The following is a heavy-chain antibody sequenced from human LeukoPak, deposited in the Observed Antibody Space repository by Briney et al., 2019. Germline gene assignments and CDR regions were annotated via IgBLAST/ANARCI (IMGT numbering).Heavy chain of an antibody. CDR3: ARDSFHGDYSFDP. D-gene: IGHD4-17*01. V-gene: IGHV3-20*01. CDR1: GFTFDDFG. Sequence: GGSLRLSCAASGFTFDDFGLSWVRHAPGKGLEWVSGITWNGGSTGYADSVKGRFTISRDNAKNSLYLQMNSLRAEDTALYHCARDSFHGDYSFDPWGQGTLVTVSS. CDR2: ITWNGGST. J-gene: IGHJ5*02.